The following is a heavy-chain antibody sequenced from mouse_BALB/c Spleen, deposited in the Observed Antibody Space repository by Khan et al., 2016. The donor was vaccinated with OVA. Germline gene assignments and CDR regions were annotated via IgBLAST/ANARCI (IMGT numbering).Heavy chain of an antibody. CDR1: GYTFSSYY. V-gene: IGHV1S81*02. D-gene: IGHD2-10*02. Sequence: VQLQESGAELVKPGASVKLSCKASGYTFSSYYMYWVKQRPGQGLEWIGGINPNNGGPNFNEKFKTKATLTVDKSSSTAYMHLSSLTSEDSAVYYCTRSGYANPFAYWGQGTLVTV. J-gene: IGHJ3*01. CDR3: TRSGYANPFAY. CDR2: INPNNGGP.